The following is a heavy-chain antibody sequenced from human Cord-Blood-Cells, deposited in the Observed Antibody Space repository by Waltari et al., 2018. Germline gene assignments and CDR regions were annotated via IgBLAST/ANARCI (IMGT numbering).Heavy chain of an antibody. Sequence: QVQLVQSGAEVKKPGASVKVSCKASGYTFTSYAMHWVRQAPGQRLEWMGWINAGNGNTKDSQKFQGRVTITRDTAASTAYMELSSLRSEDTAVYYCARKYSSGWFYYWGQGTLVTVSS. V-gene: IGHV1-3*01. CDR3: ARKYSSGWFYY. J-gene: IGHJ4*02. D-gene: IGHD6-19*01. CDR2: INAGNGNT. CDR1: GYTFTSYA.